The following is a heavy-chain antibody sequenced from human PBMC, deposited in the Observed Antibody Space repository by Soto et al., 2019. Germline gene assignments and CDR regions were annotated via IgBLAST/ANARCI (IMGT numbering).Heavy chain of an antibody. V-gene: IGHV1-3*01. CDR1: GYTFTSYA. CDR3: ARDPAPQDNDNLTGYFHFDD. D-gene: IGHD3-9*01. Sequence: ASVKVSCKASGYTFTSYAMHWVRQAPGQRLEWMGWINAGNGNTKYSQKFQGRVTITRDTSASTAYMELSSLRSEDTAIYYCARDPAPQDNDNLTGYFHFDDWGQGTLVTVSS. CDR2: INAGNGNT. J-gene: IGHJ4*02.